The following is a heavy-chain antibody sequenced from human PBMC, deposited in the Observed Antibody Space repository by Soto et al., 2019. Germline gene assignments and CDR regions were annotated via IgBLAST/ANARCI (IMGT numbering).Heavy chain of an antibody. V-gene: IGHV4-34*01. D-gene: IGHD2-15*01. CDR1: GGSFSGYY. CDR3: ARGRMCIVSFDY. J-gene: IGHJ4*02. Sequence: QVQLQQWGAGLLKPSETLSLTCAVYGGSFSGYYWSWIRQPPGKGLEWIGEINHSGSTNYNPSLKSRVTISVDTSKNQCSLKLSSVTAADTAVYYCARGRMCIVSFDYWGQGTLVTVSS. CDR2: INHSGST.